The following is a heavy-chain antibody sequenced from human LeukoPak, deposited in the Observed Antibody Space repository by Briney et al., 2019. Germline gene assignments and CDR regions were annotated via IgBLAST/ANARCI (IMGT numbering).Heavy chain of an antibody. CDR3: ARVSGSSVRDQFDY. CDR2: IWYDGSNK. V-gene: IGHV3-33*01. CDR1: VFTVSNYG. D-gene: IGHD2-15*01. J-gene: IGHJ4*02. Sequence: PGGSLRLSCAASVFTVSNYGMHWVRQAPGKGLEWAAVIWYDGSNKYYADSVKGRFTISRDNYKNTLYLQMNSLRVEDTAVYYCARVSGSSVRDQFDYWGQGTLVTVSS.